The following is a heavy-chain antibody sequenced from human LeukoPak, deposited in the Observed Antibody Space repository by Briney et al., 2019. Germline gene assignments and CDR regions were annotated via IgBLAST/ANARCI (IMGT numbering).Heavy chain of an antibody. CDR1: GGSISGHN. V-gene: IGHV4-59*11. CDR2: VSNSRSS. CDR3: ARDVAGSLDY. J-gene: IGHJ4*02. D-gene: IGHD1-26*01. Sequence: SETLSLTCTVSGGSISGHNWGWVRQPPGKGLEWIGFVSNSRSSNHNPSLKSRVTMSVDTSKNQFSLRLGYVTAADTAVYYCARDVAGSLDYWGQGTLVNVSA.